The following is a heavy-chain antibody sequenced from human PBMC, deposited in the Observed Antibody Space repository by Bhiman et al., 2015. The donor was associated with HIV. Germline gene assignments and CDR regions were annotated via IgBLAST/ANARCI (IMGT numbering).Heavy chain of an antibody. J-gene: IGHJ4*02. Sequence: VQLVESGGGLVKPGGSLRLSCAASGFTFFNTWMSWVRQSPGKGLEWVGRIKSETDGGTTAYAAPVKGRFTISRDDSKNILYLEMNSLETEDTAVYFCTTDDLYGLRTFDFWGQGTLVIVSS. D-gene: IGHD3-10*01. V-gene: IGHV3-15*01. CDR3: TTDDLYGLRTFDF. CDR1: GFTFFNTW. CDR2: IKSETDGGTT.